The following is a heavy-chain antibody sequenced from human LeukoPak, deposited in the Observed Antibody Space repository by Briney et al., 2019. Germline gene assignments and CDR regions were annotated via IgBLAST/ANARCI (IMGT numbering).Heavy chain of an antibody. D-gene: IGHD6-13*01. V-gene: IGHV1-69*04. CDR2: IIPILGIA. CDR1: GGTFSSYA. J-gene: IGHJ5*02. Sequence: GASVTVSCKASGGTFSSYAISWVRQAPGQGLEWMGRIIPILGIANYAQKFQGRVTITADKSTSTAYMELSSLRSEDTAVYYCARTIRSSSRLFWFDPWGQGTLVTVSS. CDR3: ARTIRSSSRLFWFDP.